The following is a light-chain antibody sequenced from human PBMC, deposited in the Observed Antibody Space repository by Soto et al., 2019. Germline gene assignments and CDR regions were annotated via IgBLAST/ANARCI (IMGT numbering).Light chain of an antibody. Sequence: DIQMTQSPSTLSASVGDRVTITCRASQSISSWLAWYQQKPGKAPKLLIYKASSLESGVPSRFSGSGSGTEVTLTISSLQRDNFATYFCQQYNSYSEWTFGQGTKVEIK. CDR3: QQYNSYSEWT. J-gene: IGKJ1*01. CDR1: QSISSW. V-gene: IGKV1-5*03. CDR2: KAS.